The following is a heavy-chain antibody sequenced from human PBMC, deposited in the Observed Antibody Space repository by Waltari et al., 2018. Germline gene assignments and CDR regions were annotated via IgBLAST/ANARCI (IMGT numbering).Heavy chain of an antibody. CDR2: ISISSSSI. CDR3: ARVGGGDTDY. J-gene: IGHJ4*02. CDR1: GFTFSSYS. D-gene: IGHD3-16*01. V-gene: IGHV3-21*01. Sequence: EVQLVESGGGLVKPGGSLRLSCAASGFTFSSYSMNWVRQAPGKGLEWVSSISISSSSIFYADSVKGRFTISRDNAKNSLFLQMNSLRAEDTAVYYCARVGGGDTDYWGQGTLVTVSS.